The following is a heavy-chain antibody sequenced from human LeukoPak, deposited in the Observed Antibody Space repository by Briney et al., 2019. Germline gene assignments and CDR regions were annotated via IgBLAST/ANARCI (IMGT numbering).Heavy chain of an antibody. D-gene: IGHD3-3*01. CDR2: ISSSSSYI. CDR3: ARVQVSNYDFWSGYYNRGFDT. CDR1: GFTFSSYS. J-gene: IGHJ5*02. Sequence: PGGSLRLSCAASGFTFSSYSMNWVRQAPGKGLEWVSSISSSSSYIYYADSVKGRFTISRDNAKNSLYLQMNSLRAEDTAVYYCARVQVSNYDFWSGYYNRGFDTWGQGTLVTVSS. V-gene: IGHV3-21*01.